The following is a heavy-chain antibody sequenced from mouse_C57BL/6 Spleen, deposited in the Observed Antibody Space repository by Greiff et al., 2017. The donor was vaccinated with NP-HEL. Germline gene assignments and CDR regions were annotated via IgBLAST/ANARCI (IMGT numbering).Heavy chain of an antibody. D-gene: IGHD1-1*01. J-gene: IGHJ1*03. V-gene: IGHV1-53*01. CDR2: INPSNGGT. Sequence: QVQLKQPGTELVKPGASVKLSCKASGYTFTSYWMHWVKQRPGQGLEWIGNINPSNGGTNYNEKFKSKATLTVDKSSSTAYMQLSSLTSEDSAVYYCARDYYGSSYVWYFDVWGTGTTVTVSS. CDR3: ARDYYGSSYVWYFDV. CDR1: GYTFTSYW.